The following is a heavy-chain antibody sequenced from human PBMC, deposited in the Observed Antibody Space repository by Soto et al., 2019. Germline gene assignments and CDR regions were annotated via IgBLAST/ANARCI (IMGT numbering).Heavy chain of an antibody. Sequence: ASVKVSCKASGYTFTSYAMHWVRQAPGQRLEWMGWINAGNGNTKYSQRFQGRVTITRDTSASTAYMELSSLRSEDTAVYYCARDQCSGGSCYHFDDWRQGTLVTVSS. D-gene: IGHD2-15*01. J-gene: IGHJ4*02. V-gene: IGHV1-3*01. CDR2: INAGNGNT. CDR1: GYTFTSYA. CDR3: ARDQCSGGSCYHFDD.